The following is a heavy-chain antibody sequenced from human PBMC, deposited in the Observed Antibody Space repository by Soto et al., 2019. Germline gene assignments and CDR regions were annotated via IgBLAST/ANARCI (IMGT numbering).Heavy chain of an antibody. CDR2: MNPSTGNT. Sequence: QVQLVQSGAEVKKPGASVKVSCKASGYTFTSYDIFWVRQATGQGLEWMGWMNPSTGNTDSAEKFQGRLTMTRNTSISTVYMELSSLSFEDTAVYYCARGRIIVAGGFDPWGQGTLVTVSS. V-gene: IGHV1-8*01. CDR3: ARGRIIVAGGFDP. CDR1: GYTFTSYD. D-gene: IGHD6-19*01. J-gene: IGHJ5*02.